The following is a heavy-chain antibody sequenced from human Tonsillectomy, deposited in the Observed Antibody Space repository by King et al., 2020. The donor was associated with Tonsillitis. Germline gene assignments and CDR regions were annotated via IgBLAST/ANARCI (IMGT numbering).Heavy chain of an antibody. D-gene: IGHD3-22*01. CDR1: GGSIGSRSYY. V-gene: IGHV4-39*01. J-gene: IGHJ1*01. CDR2: IHYSGNT. Sequence: QLQESGPGLVKPSETLSLTCTVSGGSIGSRSYYWGWIRQPPGMGLEWIGSIHYSGNTYYNPSFKSRLTTSVDTSKNQFSLKLDSVTAADTAVYYCGRHYYDMGYFQYWGQGTLVTVSS. CDR3: GRHYYDMGYFQY.